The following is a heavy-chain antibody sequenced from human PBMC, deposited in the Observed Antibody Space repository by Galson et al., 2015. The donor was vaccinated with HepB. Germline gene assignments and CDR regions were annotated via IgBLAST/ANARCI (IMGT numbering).Heavy chain of an antibody. CDR2: IYYSGST. V-gene: IGHV4-59*01. CDR3: AREGKWPWAFDI. J-gene: IGHJ3*02. Sequence: ETLSLTCSVSGGSINSYSWSWIRQPPGKGLEWIGYIYYSGSTNYNPSLKSRVTISVDTSKNQFSLRLTSVTAADTAVYYCAREGKWPWAFDIWGQGTMVTVSS. CDR1: GGSINSYS. D-gene: IGHD2-8*01.